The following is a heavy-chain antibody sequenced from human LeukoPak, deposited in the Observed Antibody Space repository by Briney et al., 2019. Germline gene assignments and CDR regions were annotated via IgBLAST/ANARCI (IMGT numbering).Heavy chain of an antibody. CDR3: ARCKASSSWYDGFDY. Sequence: PGGSLRLSCAASGFTFSSYAMHWVRQAPGKGLEWVAVISYDGSNKYYADSVKGRFTISRDNSKNTLYLQMNSLRTEDTAVYYCARCKASSSWYDGFDYWGQGTLVTVSS. CDR2: ISYDGSNK. V-gene: IGHV3-30-3*01. J-gene: IGHJ4*02. D-gene: IGHD6-13*01. CDR1: GFTFSSYA.